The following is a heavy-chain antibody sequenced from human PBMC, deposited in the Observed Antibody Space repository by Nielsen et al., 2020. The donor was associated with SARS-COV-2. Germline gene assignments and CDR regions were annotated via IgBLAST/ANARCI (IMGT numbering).Heavy chain of an antibody. CDR1: GGSISSGGYY. D-gene: IGHD3-16*01. CDR2: IYYSGST. V-gene: IGHV4-31*03. Sequence: SETLSLTCTVSGGSISSGGYYWSWIRQHPGKGLEWIGYIYYSGSTYYNPSLKSRVTIAVDTSKNQFSLKLSSVTAADTAVYYCARGAGGPWAFDIWGQGTMVTVSS. J-gene: IGHJ3*02. CDR3: ARGAGGPWAFDI.